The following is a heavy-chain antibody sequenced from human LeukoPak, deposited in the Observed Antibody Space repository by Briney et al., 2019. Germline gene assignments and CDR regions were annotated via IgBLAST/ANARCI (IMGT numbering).Heavy chain of an antibody. V-gene: IGHV3-23*01. D-gene: IGHD3-16*02. CDR2: ISGSGTST. Sequence: GGSLRLSCAAPGHTFSCTAMSWVRQAPGRGLAWVSGISGSGTSTHSNDSVTGRFTISRDNSKNMLDVQMNSQRAEDTGLYYCAKALDGYNGMDVWGQGTTVIVSS. CDR1: GHTFSCTA. CDR3: AKALDGYNGMDV. J-gene: IGHJ6*02.